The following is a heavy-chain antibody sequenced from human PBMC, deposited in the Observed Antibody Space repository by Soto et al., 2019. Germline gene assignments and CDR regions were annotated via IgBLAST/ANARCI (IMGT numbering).Heavy chain of an antibody. J-gene: IGHJ3*01. Sequence: QVQLQQWGAGLLKPSETLSLTCAVYGGSFSGYYWSWIRQPPGKGLEWIGEINHSGSTNYNPSLRSRVTISIDTSKNQFSLKLSSVTAADTAVYYCAKIPRGPKAAFHVWGQGTMVTVSS. V-gene: IGHV4-34*01. CDR3: AKIPRGPKAAFHV. CDR1: GGSFSGYY. D-gene: IGHD5-12*01. CDR2: INHSGST.